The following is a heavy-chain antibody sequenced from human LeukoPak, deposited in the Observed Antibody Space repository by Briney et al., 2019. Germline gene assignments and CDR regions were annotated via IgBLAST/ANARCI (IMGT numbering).Heavy chain of an antibody. Sequence: SETLSLTCTVSGGSIDTTTYYWGWIRQPPGKGLEWIGTIYYSGSTYYNPSLQSRVTMSVDTSKNQFSLKLSSVTAADTAVYYCARAFGTYQYYFDYWGQGTLVTVSS. J-gene: IGHJ4*02. CDR3: ARAFGTYQYYFDY. V-gene: IGHV4-39*07. CDR1: GGSIDTTTYY. CDR2: IYYSGST. D-gene: IGHD1-26*01.